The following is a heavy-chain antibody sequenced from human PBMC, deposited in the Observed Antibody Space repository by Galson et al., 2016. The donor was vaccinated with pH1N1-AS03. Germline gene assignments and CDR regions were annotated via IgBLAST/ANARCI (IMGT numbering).Heavy chain of an antibody. V-gene: IGHV2-26*01. CDR1: GFSLNDARMG. CDR3: AHRRGVPFDC. Sequence: PALVKPTQTLTLTCTVSGFSLNDARMGVSWIRQPPGKALEWLAHIFSNDEKSYNTSLKSRLIITKATSKNQVVLTMTDMDPVDTATYYCAHRRGVPFDCWCRGTLVIVSS. J-gene: IGHJ4*02. CDR2: IFSNDEK.